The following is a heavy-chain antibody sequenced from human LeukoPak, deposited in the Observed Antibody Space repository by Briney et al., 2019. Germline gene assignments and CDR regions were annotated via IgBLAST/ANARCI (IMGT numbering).Heavy chain of an antibody. CDR3: AKDIYGDLYY. CDR2: IRYDGSNK. D-gene: IGHD4-17*01. CDR1: GFTFSSDG. V-gene: IGHV3-30*02. Sequence: GGSLRLSCAASGFTFSSDGMHSFRQAPGKGLEWVAFIRYDGSNKYYADSVKGRFTISRDNSKNTLYLQMNSLRAEDTAVYYCAKDIYGDLYYWGQGTLVTVSS. J-gene: IGHJ4*02.